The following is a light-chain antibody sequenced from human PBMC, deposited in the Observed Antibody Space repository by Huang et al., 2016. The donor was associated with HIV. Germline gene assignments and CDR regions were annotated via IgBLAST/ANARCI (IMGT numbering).Light chain of an antibody. CDR3: QQYYSSPFT. CDR2: WAS. Sequence: DIVMTQSPDSLAVSLGERATINCKSSQTILHDPDRRHYLAWYQQKPGQPPNLLIHWASIRKSGVPDRFIGSGSGTDFTLTISSLQAEDVAVYYCQQYYSSPFTFGPGTNVDI. J-gene: IGKJ3*01. V-gene: IGKV4-1*01. CDR1: QTILHDPDRRHY.